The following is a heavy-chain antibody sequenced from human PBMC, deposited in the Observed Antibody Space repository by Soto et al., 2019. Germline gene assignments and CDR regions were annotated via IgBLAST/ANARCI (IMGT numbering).Heavy chain of an antibody. CDR3: ARVYSYDQRDY. J-gene: IGHJ4*02. V-gene: IGHV3-7*02. Sequence: EVQLVESGGGLVQPGGSLRLSCVASGFTFSKRWMSWVRQAPGKGLEWVANIKEDGSDKYYVGSVKGRFTISRDNAKNSLYLQMNSLRDEDTAVYYCARVYSYDQRDYWGQGTLVIVSS. CDR2: IKEDGSDK. D-gene: IGHD5-18*01. CDR1: GFTFSKRW.